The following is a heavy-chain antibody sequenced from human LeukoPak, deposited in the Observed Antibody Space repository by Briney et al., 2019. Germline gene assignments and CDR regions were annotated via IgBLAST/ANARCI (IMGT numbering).Heavy chain of an antibody. CDR2: IYYSGSS. CDR1: GGSISGSSSY. J-gene: IGHJ4*02. D-gene: IGHD3-3*01. V-gene: IGHV4-39*01. CDR3: ARVFGQQSFFDY. Sequence: PSETLSLTCTVSGGSISGSSSYWGWIRQPPGKGLEWIGNIYYSGSSYYSPSLKSRVTISVDTSKNQFSLKMTSVTAADTAVYYCARVFGQQSFFDYWGQGTLVTVSS.